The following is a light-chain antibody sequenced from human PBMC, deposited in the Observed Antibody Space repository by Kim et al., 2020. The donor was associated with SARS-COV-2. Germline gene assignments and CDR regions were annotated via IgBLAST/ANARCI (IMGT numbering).Light chain of an antibody. CDR2: DVS. CDR3: SSYTTRSTVV. J-gene: IGLJ3*02. Sequence: YNYVSWYQQHPGKVPKLMIYDVSKRPSGVSNRFSGSKSGSTASLTISGLQAEDEADYYCSSYTTRSTVVFGAGTQLIVL. V-gene: IGLV2-14*03. CDR1: YNY.